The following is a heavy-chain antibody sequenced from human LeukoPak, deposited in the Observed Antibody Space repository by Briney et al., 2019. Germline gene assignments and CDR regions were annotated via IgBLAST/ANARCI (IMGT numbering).Heavy chain of an antibody. CDR3: AKDLAAAAGTGFDY. V-gene: IGHV3-7*01. Sequence: GGSLRLSCAASVFTFASYWMSWVREAPGKGMEWVANIKQDGSEKYYVDSVKGRFTISRDNAKNSLYLQMNSLRSEDTDVYYCAKDLAAAAGTGFDYWGQGTLVTVSS. J-gene: IGHJ4*02. CDR1: VFTFASYW. D-gene: IGHD6-13*01. CDR2: IKQDGSEK.